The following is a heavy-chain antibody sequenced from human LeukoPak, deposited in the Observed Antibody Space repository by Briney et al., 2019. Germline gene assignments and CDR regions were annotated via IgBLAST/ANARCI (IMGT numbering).Heavy chain of an antibody. CDR3: ARGASLDIVVVPAANNWFDP. V-gene: IGHV4-34*01. CDR2: INHSGST. J-gene: IGHJ5*02. CDR1: GGSFSGYY. D-gene: IGHD2-2*03. Sequence: SETLSLTCAVYGGSFSGYYWSWIRQPPGKGLEWIGEINHSGSTNYNPSLKSRVTISVDTSKNQFSLKLSSVTAADTAVYYCARGASLDIVVVPAANNWFDPWGQGTLVTVSS.